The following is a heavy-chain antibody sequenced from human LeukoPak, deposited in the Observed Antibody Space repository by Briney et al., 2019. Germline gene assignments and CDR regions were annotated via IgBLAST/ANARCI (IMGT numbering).Heavy chain of an antibody. CDR1: GFTFSSYS. V-gene: IGHV3-48*01. D-gene: IGHD3-22*01. CDR3: AREPPYDSSGYYGDY. J-gene: IGHJ4*02. Sequence: GGSLRLSCAASGFTFSSYSMNWVRQAPGKGLEWVSYISRSSTIYYADSVKGRFPISRDNAKNSLYLQMNSLRAEDTAVYYCAREPPYDSSGYYGDYWGQGTLVTVSS. CDR2: ISRSSTI.